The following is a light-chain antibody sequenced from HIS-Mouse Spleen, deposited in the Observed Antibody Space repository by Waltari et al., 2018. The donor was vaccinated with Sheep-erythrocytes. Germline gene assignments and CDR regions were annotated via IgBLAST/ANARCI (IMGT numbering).Light chain of an antibody. CDR2: DVS. CDR1: SSDFGGYTY. CDR3: CSYAGSYNHV. Sequence: QSALTQPRSVSGSPGQSVTISCTGTSSDFGGYTYVSWYQQHPGEAPKLMSYDVSKRPSGVPDRFSGSKSGNTASLTISGLQAEDEADYYCCSYAGSYNHVFATGTKVTVL. J-gene: IGLJ1*01. V-gene: IGLV2-11*01.